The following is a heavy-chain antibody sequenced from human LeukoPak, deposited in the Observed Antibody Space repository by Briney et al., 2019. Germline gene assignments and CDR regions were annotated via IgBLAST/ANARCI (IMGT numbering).Heavy chain of an antibody. CDR2: ISGYNGNR. Sequence: ASVKVSCKASGYTFTSYGISWVRQAPGQGLEWMGWISGYNGNRNYAQKFRGRVTMTTDTSTGTAYMELRSLRSDDTAVYYCARGYGSSWNYWGQGTLVTVSS. CDR3: ARGYGSSWNY. D-gene: IGHD6-13*01. V-gene: IGHV1-18*04. CDR1: GYTFTSYG. J-gene: IGHJ4*02.